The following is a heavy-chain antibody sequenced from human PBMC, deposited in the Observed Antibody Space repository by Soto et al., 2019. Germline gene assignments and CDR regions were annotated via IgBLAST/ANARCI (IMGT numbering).Heavy chain of an antibody. CDR1: GGALGIYA. CDR2: IIPMFGTT. D-gene: IGHD6-6*01. V-gene: IGHV1-69*13. CDR3: AREDSIAARVVVY. Sequence: GTSVRVYWKAYGGALGIYAISWVRQAPGQGLEWMGGIIPMFGTTNYAQKFQDRVTITADESTDTTYMGLSSLTSEDTAMYYCAREDSIAARVVVYWGPPILVTVPS. J-gene: IGHJ4*01.